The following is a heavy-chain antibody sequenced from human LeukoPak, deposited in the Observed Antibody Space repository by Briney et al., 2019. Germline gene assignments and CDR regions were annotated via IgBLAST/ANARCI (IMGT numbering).Heavy chain of an antibody. Sequence: GGSLRLSCAASGFTFSNAWMSWVRRAPGKGLEWVGRIKSKTDGGTTDYAAPVKDRFTISRDDSKNTLYLQMNSLKTEDTAVYYCTTDNPVVRGEKYFQHWGQGTLVTVSS. CDR2: IKSKTDGGTT. D-gene: IGHD3-10*01. J-gene: IGHJ1*01. V-gene: IGHV3-15*01. CDR3: TTDNPVVRGEKYFQH. CDR1: GFTFSNAW.